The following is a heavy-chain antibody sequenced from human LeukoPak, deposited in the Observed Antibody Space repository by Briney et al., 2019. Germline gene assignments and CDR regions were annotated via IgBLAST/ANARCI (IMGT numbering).Heavy chain of an antibody. J-gene: IGHJ6*02. V-gene: IGHV1-18*01. CDR3: ARAARYSGYESEGYGMDV. CDR2: ISTYNGNT. D-gene: IGHD5-12*01. Sequence: ASVKVSCKASGYTFATYGISWVRQAPGQGLEWMGWISTYNGNTNYAQKLQGRVTMTTDTSTSTAYMELRSLRSDDTAVYYCARAARYSGYESEGYGMDVWGQGTTVTVSS. CDR1: GYTFATYG.